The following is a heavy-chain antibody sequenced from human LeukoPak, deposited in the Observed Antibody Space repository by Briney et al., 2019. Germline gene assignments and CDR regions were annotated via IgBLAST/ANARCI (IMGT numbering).Heavy chain of an antibody. CDR1: GGSISSYY. V-gene: IGHV4-59*01. J-gene: IGHJ6*02. CDR3: ARDIAVAGRAWGMDV. CDR2: IYYSGST. Sequence: SETLSLTCTVSGGSISSYYWSWIRQPPGKGLEWIGYIYYSGSTSYNPSLKSRVTISVDTSKNQFSLKLSSVTAADTAVYYCARDIAVAGRAWGMDVWGQGTTVTVSS. D-gene: IGHD6-19*01.